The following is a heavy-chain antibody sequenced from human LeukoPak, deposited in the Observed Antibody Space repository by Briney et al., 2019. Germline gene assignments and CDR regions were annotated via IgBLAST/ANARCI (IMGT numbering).Heavy chain of an antibody. CDR1: GGTFSSYA. CDR2: IIPIFGRA. J-gene: IGHJ3*02. V-gene: IGHV1-69*04. Sequence: ASVKVSCKASGGTFSSYAISWVRQAPGQGLEWMGRIIPIFGRANYAQKFQGRVTITADKSTSTAYMELSSLRSEDTAVYYCARGKQFCSSTSCFAEGYAFDIWGQGTMVTVSS. CDR3: ARGKQFCSSTSCFAEGYAFDI. D-gene: IGHD2-2*01.